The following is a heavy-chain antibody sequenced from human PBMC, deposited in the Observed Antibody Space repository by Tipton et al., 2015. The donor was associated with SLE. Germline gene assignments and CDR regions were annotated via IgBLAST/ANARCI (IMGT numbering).Heavy chain of an antibody. CDR3: ARGASSWSKGAFDI. CDR2: ISSSSSTI. Sequence: SLRLSCAASGFTFSSYSMNWVRQAPGKGLEWVSSISSSSSTIYQADSVKGRFTISRDNAENSLFLLMNSLRAEDTAVYYCARGASSWSKGAFDIWGQGTMVTVSS. D-gene: IGHD6-13*01. J-gene: IGHJ3*02. V-gene: IGHV3-48*04. CDR1: GFTFSSYS.